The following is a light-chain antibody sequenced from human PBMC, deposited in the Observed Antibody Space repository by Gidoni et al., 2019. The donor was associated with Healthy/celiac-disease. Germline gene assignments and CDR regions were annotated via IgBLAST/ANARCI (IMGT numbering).Light chain of an antibody. V-gene: IGKV1-9*01. J-gene: IGKJ2*01. CDR2: AAS. Sequence: IQLTQSPSTLSASVGDRVTITYRASQGISSYLAWYQQKPGKAPKLLIYAASTLQSGVPSRFSGSGSGTDFTLTISSLQPEDFATYYCQQLNSYRYTFXQXTKLEIK. CDR3: QQLNSYRYT. CDR1: QGISSY.